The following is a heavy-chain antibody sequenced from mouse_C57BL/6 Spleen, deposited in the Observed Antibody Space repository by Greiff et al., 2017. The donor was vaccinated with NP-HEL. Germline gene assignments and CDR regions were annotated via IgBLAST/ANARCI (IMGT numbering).Heavy chain of an antibody. J-gene: IGHJ2*01. CDR1: GYSFTGYY. CDR2: INPSTGGT. CDR3: ARWDYDYYFDY. V-gene: IGHV1-42*01. Sequence: VQLKESGPELVKPGASVKISCKASGYSFTGYYMNWVKQSPEKSLEWIGEINPSTGGTTYNQKFKAKATLTVDKSSSTAYMQLKSLTSEDSAVYYCARWDYDYYFDYWGQGTTLTVSS. D-gene: IGHD2-4*01.